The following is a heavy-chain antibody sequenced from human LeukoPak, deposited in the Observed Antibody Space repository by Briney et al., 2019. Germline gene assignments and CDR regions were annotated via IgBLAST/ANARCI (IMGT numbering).Heavy chain of an antibody. Sequence: EASVKVSCKASGGTFSSYAISWVRQAPGQGLEWMGGIIPIFGTANYAQKFQGRVTITADKSTSTAYMELSSLRSEDTAVYYCASDPTGYSGYDLGYWGQGTLVTVSS. CDR2: IIPIFGTA. CDR3: ASDPTGYSGYDLGY. CDR1: GGTFSSYA. V-gene: IGHV1-69*06. J-gene: IGHJ4*02. D-gene: IGHD5-12*01.